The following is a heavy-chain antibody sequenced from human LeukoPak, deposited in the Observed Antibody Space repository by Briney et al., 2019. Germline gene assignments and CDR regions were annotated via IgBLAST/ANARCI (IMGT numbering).Heavy chain of an antibody. CDR1: GFTFSSYA. D-gene: IGHD3-10*01. J-gene: IGHJ4*02. CDR3: ATLGSHFDY. V-gene: IGHV3-30*04. Sequence: QPGGSLRLSCAASGFTFSSYAMHWVRQAPGEGLEWVAVISYDGSNKYYADSVKGRFTISRDNSKNTLYLQMNSLRAEDTAVYYCATLGSHFDYWGQGTLVTVSS. CDR2: ISYDGSNK.